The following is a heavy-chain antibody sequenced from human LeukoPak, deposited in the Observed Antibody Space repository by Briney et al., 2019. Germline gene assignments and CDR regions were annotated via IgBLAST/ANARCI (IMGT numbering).Heavy chain of an antibody. D-gene: IGHD5-18*01. V-gene: IGHV4-61*05. CDR3: ARVDTAMVSLDY. CDR1: GGSISSSSYY. Sequence: SETLSLTCTVSGGSISSSSYYWSWIRQPPGKGLEWIGYIYYSGSTNYNPSLKSRVTISVDTSKNQFSLKLSSVTAADTAVYYCARVDTAMVSLDYWGRGTLVTVSS. CDR2: IYYSGST. J-gene: IGHJ4*02.